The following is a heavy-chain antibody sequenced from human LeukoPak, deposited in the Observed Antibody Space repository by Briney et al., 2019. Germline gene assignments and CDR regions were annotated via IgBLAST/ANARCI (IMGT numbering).Heavy chain of an antibody. CDR1: GDSFTSTDDF. Sequence: KPSETLSLTCTVSGDSFTSTDDFWGWIRQPPGKGLEWIGSINYSGKTYYNPSLKSRVIISVDTSKNRVSLRLSSVTAADTAVYYCARSSYSSGRYGGLDVWGQGTTVTVSS. J-gene: IGHJ6*02. D-gene: IGHD3-22*01. CDR3: ARSSYSSGRYGGLDV. V-gene: IGHV4-39*01. CDR2: INYSGKT.